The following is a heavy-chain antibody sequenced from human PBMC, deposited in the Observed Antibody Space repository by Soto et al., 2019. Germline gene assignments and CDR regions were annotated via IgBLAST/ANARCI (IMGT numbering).Heavy chain of an antibody. CDR2: IRDRVHSYST. CDR1: GLTFSDHY. CDR3: VSLWSVTGSRDY. D-gene: IGHD1-20*01. Sequence: EVQLVESGGGLVQPGGSLRLSCAVSGLTFSDHYMGLVRQAPGKGLDWVGRIRDRVHSYSTEYAASVKGRFTISRDDSRNSLYLQMNSLKMEDTAVFYCVSLWSVTGSRDYWGRGPLVTVSS. J-gene: IGHJ4*02. V-gene: IGHV3-72*01.